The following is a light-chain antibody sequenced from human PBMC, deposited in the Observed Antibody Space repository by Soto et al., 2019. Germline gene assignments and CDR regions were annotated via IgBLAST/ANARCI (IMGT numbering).Light chain of an antibody. CDR1: QSISSY. Sequence: EIVLTQSQGTLSLSPGERATLCCRASQSISSYLVWYQQKPGQAPRLLIYGASTRAPGFPARFSGSGSVTHFTLTISRLEAEDFVMYYCQQYGSSPITFGQGTRLEIK. V-gene: IGKV3-20*01. CDR3: QQYGSSPIT. CDR2: GAS. J-gene: IGKJ5*01.